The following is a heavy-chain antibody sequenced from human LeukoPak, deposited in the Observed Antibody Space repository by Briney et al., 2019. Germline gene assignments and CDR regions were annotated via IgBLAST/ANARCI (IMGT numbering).Heavy chain of an antibody. CDR1: GGSSHNDI. CDR2: IYMNGIA. V-gene: IGHV4-4*07. Sequence: PSETLSLTCSVSGGSSHNDIWNWIREPAGKGLEWIGRIYMNGIANYNPSLKSRVTMSLDTSNNQFSLNLYSVTAADTAVYYCARNRDWYWFFDLWGRGTLVTVSS. D-gene: IGHD1-14*01. J-gene: IGHJ2*01. CDR3: ARNRDWYWFFDL.